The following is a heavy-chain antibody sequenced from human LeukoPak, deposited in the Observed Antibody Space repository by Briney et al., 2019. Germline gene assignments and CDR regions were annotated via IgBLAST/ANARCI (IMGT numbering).Heavy chain of an antibody. J-gene: IGHJ4*02. CDR1: GFTFSSYS. V-gene: IGHV3-48*01. D-gene: IGHD6-13*01. CDR3: ARHSSSWYFDY. CDR2: ISSSSSTI. Sequence: GGSLRLSCAASGFTFSSYSMNWVRQAPGKGLEWVSYISSSSSTIHYADSVKGRFTISRDNAKNSLYLQMNSLRAEDTAVYYCARHSSSWYFDYWGQGTLVTVSS.